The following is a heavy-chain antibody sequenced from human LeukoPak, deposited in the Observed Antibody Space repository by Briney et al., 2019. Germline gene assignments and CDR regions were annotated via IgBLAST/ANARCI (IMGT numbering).Heavy chain of an antibody. J-gene: IGHJ5*02. CDR2: IYYSGST. CDR1: GGSISSSSYY. V-gene: IGHV4-39*01. D-gene: IGHD6-13*01. CDR3: ARFGQQLATGWFDP. Sequence: PSETLSLTCTVSGGSISSSSYYWGWIRQPPGKGLEWIGSIYYSGSTYYNPSLKSRVTISVDTSKNQFSLKLSSVTAADTAVYYCARFGQQLATGWFDPWGQGTLVTVSS.